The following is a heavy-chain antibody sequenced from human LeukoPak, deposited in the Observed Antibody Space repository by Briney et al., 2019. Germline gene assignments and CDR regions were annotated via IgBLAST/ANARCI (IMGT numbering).Heavy chain of an antibody. CDR1: GDSISSLY. J-gene: IGHJ4*02. D-gene: IGHD4-11*01. CDR2: IYHSGTV. CDR3: AKSRLGADTSTVHPFVY. V-gene: IGHV4-59*11. Sequence: PSETLSLTCSVSGDSISSLYWNWIRQPPGKGLEWIGFIYHSGTVTYNPSLKSRGTMSVDTSKNQVSLKLTSVTAADTAVYYCAKSRLGADTSTVHPFVYWGQGILVTVSS.